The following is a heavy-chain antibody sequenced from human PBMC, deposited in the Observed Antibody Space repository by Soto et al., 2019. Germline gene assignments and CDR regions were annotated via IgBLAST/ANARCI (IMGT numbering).Heavy chain of an antibody. J-gene: IGHJ6*02. CDR1: GYSIRSGYY. D-gene: IGHD4-17*01. Sequence: QVQLKVSVPGLVKPSDTLSLTCAVSGYSIRSGYYWGLIRQPPGKGLEWIGSIYHSGSTYYNPSITSRVTISLDTSKNQFSLKLIAVTAADTAVYYCARDGGHLDYYYGMDVWGQETTVTVSS. CDR2: IYHSGST. V-gene: IGHV4-38-2*01. CDR3: ARDGGHLDYYYGMDV.